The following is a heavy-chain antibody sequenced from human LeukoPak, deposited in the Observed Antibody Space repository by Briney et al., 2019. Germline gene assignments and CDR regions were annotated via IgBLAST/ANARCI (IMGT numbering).Heavy chain of an antibody. Sequence: PGGSLRLSCAASGFTFSSYSMNWVRQAPGKGLEWVSSISSSSSYIYYADSVKGRFTISRDNAKNSLYLQMNSLRAEDTAVYYCARSPNSVWGFDYWGQGTLVTVSS. CDR3: ARSPNSVWGFDY. CDR1: GFTFSSYS. V-gene: IGHV3-21*01. D-gene: IGHD3-16*01. J-gene: IGHJ4*02. CDR2: ISSSSSYI.